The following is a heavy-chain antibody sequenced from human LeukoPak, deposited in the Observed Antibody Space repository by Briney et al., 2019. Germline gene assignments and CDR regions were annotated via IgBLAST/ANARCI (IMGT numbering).Heavy chain of an antibody. CDR2: ISYDGSNK. CDR1: GFTFSSYA. Sequence: HPGRSLRLSCAASGFTFSSYAMHWVRQAPGKGLEWVAVISYDGSNKYYADSVKGRFTISRDNSKNTLYLQMNSLRAEDTAVYYCAKDDNYQRPPRHGDFWGQGTLVTVSS. D-gene: IGHD5-24*01. V-gene: IGHV3-30-3*01. J-gene: IGHJ4*02. CDR3: AKDDNYQRPPRHGDF.